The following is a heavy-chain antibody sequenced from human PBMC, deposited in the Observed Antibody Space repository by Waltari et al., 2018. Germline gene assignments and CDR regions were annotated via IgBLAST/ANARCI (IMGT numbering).Heavy chain of an antibody. CDR3: ATYIGASVGTAAFDV. Sequence: QLQLQESGPGLVKPSETLSLTCSVSGVSITSNRHYWGGIHQPPGQGLEWIGTMSYSGATYSSPSLKSRVTISRDTSKNQLSLKLGSVTAADTAIYYCATYIGASVGTAAFDVWGQGTMVSVSS. CDR2: MSYSGAT. V-gene: IGHV4-39*01. J-gene: IGHJ3*01. D-gene: IGHD1-1*01. CDR1: GVSITSNRHY.